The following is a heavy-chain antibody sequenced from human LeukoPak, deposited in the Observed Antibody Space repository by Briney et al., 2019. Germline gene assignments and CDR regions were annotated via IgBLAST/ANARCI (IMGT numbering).Heavy chain of an antibody. J-gene: IGHJ5*02. V-gene: IGHV3-48*03. Sequence: GGSLRLSCAASGFSFSSYEMNWVRQAPGKGLEWVSYISSGAGTRKYADSVKGRFTISRDNAKNSLYLQINSLRVEDTAVYYCAREDCSRTSCWFDPWGQGTLVTVSS. CDR1: GFSFSSYE. CDR3: AREDCSRTSCWFDP. CDR2: ISSGAGTR. D-gene: IGHD2-2*01.